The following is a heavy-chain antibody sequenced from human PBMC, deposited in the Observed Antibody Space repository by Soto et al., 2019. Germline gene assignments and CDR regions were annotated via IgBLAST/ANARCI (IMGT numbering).Heavy chain of an antibody. J-gene: IGHJ4*02. V-gene: IGHV4-59*01. CDR2: IYFSEST. CDR1: GGSISSYY. D-gene: IGHD3-16*02. Sequence: QVQLQESGPGLVKPSETLSLTCTVYGGSISSYYWSWIRQPPGKGLEWIGYIYFSESTNYNPSLKSRVTISVDTSKNQFSLKLSSVTAADTAVYYCARVKDRTYPHYFDYWGQGTLVTVSS. CDR3: ARVKDRTYPHYFDY.